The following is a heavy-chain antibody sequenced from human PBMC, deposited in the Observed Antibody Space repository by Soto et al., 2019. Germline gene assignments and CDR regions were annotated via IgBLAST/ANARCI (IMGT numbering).Heavy chain of an antibody. J-gene: IGHJ4*02. CDR3: AKDRRAGGNSAFYFDF. CDR2: ISATGGGT. Sequence: GCLRRAGSASGCKFSNYAMSWVRQAPGKGLEWVSLISATGGGTYYADSVKGRFTISRDNSHNTLYLQVHSLTAEDTAVYYCAKDRRAGGNSAFYFDFWGQGAQVTVYS. D-gene: IGHD3-16*01. V-gene: IGHV3-23*01. CDR1: GCKFSNYA.